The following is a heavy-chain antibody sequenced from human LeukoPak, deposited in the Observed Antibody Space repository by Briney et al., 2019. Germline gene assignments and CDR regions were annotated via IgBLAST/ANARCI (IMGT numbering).Heavy chain of an antibody. CDR1: GFTFSSHW. CDR3: ARDGWSYDLS. CDR2: IKQDGSVI. V-gene: IGHV3-7*01. Sequence: PGGSLGLSCAASGFTFSSHWMSWVRQAPGKGLEWVANIKQDGSVIYYVDSVKGRFTISRDNAKNSLYLQMNSLRAEDTAVYYCARDGWSYDLSWGQGTLVTVSS. D-gene: IGHD3-10*01. J-gene: IGHJ5*02.